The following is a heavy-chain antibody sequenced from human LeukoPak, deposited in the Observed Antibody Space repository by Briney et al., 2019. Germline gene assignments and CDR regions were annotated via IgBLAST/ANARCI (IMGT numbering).Heavy chain of an antibody. D-gene: IGHD1-26*01. CDR1: GGTFTSYA. CDR3: ARKLRLGGNWFDP. CDR2: IIPISGTT. Sequence: SVKVSCKTSGGTFTSYAITWVRQAPGQGLEWMGKIIPISGTTNYAQKFQGRVTFTADESTSTACMELSSLRSEDTALYYCARKLRLGGNWFDPWGQGTLVTVSS. J-gene: IGHJ5*02. V-gene: IGHV1-69*15.